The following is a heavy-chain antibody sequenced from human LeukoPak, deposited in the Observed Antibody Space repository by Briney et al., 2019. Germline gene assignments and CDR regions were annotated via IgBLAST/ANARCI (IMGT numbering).Heavy chain of an antibody. D-gene: IGHD2-2*01. Sequence: SETLSLTCAVSGGSISSSNWWSWVRQPPGKGLEWIGEIYHSGSTNYNPSLKSRVTISVDKSKNQFSLKLSSVTAADTAVYYCARLGYCSSTSCLHNYYGMDVWGKGTTVTVSS. J-gene: IGHJ6*04. V-gene: IGHV4-4*02. CDR3: ARLGYCSSTSCLHNYYGMDV. CDR2: IYHSGST. CDR1: GGSISSSNW.